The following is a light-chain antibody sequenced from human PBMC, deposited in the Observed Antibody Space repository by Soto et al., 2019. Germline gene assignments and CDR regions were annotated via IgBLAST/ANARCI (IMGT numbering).Light chain of an antibody. CDR3: QQYNHWPPWT. Sequence: EVVMTQSPATLPVSLGGRVTLSCRASQSVGSNLAWYQQKPGQPPRLLIYEASNRDTGVPTRFSGSGSGTEFTLTITSLQSEDFAVYYCQQYNHWPPWTFSQGTKVEIK. CDR2: EAS. V-gene: IGKV3D-15*01. J-gene: IGKJ1*01. CDR1: QSVGSN.